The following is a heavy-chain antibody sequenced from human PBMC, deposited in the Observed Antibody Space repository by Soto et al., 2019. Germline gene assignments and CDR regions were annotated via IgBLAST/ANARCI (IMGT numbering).Heavy chain of an antibody. D-gene: IGHD6-13*01. V-gene: IGHV4-39*07. J-gene: IGHJ4*02. CDR3: ASLSRGSWYESSDY. CDR2: IYYSGST. Sequence: PSETLSLTCTVSGGSISSSSYYWGWIRQPPGKGLEWIGSIYYSGSTYYNPSLKSRVTISVDTSKNQFSLKLSSVTAADTAVYYCASLSRGSWYESSDYWGQGTLVTVSS. CDR1: GGSISSSSYY.